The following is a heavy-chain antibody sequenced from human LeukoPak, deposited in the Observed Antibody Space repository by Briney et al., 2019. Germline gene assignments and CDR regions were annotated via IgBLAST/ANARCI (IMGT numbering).Heavy chain of an antibody. CDR3: AREMGSGIAS. V-gene: IGHV4-59*01. Sequence: PSETLSLTCTVSGDSITNYYWNWIRQPPGKGLEWIGYIYYSGNSNYNPSLESRVTISIDTSKNRFSLRLNSVTAADTAVNYCAREMGSGIASWGQGTLVTVSS. CDR2: IYYSGNS. J-gene: IGHJ4*02. D-gene: IGHD3-10*01. CDR1: GDSITNYY.